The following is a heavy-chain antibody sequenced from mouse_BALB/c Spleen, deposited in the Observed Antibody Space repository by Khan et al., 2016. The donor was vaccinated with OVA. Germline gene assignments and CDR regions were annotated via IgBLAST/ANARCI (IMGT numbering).Heavy chain of an antibody. J-gene: IGHJ3*01. V-gene: IGHV5-6*01. D-gene: IGHD4-1*01. Sequence: EVMLVESGGDLVKPGGSLKLSCAASGFTFSSYSMSWVRQTPDKRLEWVASISSGGDYTYYPDSVKGRFTISRDNAKNTLYLQMSDLKSEDTAMYYCADHVTGSVAYWGQGTLVTVSA. CDR3: ADHVTGSVAY. CDR2: ISSGGDYT. CDR1: GFTFSSYS.